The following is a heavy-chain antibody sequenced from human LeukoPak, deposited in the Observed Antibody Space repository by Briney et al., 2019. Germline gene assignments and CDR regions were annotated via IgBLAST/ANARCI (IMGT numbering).Heavy chain of an antibody. CDR1: GFTFSSYG. CDR2: IWYDGSNK. J-gene: IGHJ4*02. D-gene: IGHD5-12*01. CDR3: AKGRGYSGYDPFDY. V-gene: IGHV3-33*06. Sequence: QSGGSLRLSCAASGFTFSSYGMHWVRQAPGKGLEWVAVIWYDGSNKYYADSVKGRFTISRDNSKNTLYLQMNSLRAEDTAVYYCAKGRGYSGYDPFDYWGQGTLVTVSS.